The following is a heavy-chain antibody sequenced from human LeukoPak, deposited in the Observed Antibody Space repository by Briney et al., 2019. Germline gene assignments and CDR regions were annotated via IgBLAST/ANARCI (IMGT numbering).Heavy chain of an antibody. J-gene: IGHJ4*02. CDR3: AREDGYCSGGNCYSYFDS. CDR1: GFTFSHFW. CDR2: IKKTGSET. Sequence: PGGSLRLSCAASGFTFSHFWMSWVRQAPGKGLEWMAYIKKTGSETYYVDSVKGRFTITRDNTRNSLFLQMYSLRAEDTAVYFRAREDGYCSGGNCYSYFDSWGQGTLVTVSS. D-gene: IGHD2-15*01. V-gene: IGHV3-7*01.